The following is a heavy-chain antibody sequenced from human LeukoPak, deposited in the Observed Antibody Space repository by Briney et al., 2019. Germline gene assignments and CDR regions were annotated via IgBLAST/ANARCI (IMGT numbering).Heavy chain of an antibody. D-gene: IGHD3-10*01. V-gene: IGHV3-23*01. CDR3: AKLLVWFGETLYPTHDI. Sequence: GGTLRLSCAASGFTFSSYGMSWVRQAPGKGLEWVSAISGSGGSTYYADSVKGRFTISRDNSKNTLYLQMDSLRAEDTAVYYCAKLLVWFGETLYPTHDIWGQGTMVTVSS. CDR2: ISGSGGST. J-gene: IGHJ3*02. CDR1: GFTFSSYG.